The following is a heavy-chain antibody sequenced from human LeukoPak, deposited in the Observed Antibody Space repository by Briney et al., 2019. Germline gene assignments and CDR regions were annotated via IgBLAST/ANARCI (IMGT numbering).Heavy chain of an antibody. J-gene: IGHJ4*02. CDR1: GGSISSSSYY. Sequence: SETLPLTCTVSGGSISSSSYYWGWIRQPPGKGLEWIGSIYYSGSTYYNPSLKSRVTISVDTSKKQFSLKLSSVTAADTAVYYCARLQQWLPRDYWGQGTLVIVSS. CDR2: IYYSGST. V-gene: IGHV4-39*01. D-gene: IGHD6-19*01. CDR3: ARLQQWLPRDY.